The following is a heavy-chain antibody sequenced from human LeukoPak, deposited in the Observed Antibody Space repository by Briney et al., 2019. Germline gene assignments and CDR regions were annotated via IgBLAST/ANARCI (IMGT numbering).Heavy chain of an antibody. J-gene: IGHJ3*02. CDR3: AKDVDFWVAFDN. Sequence: GGSLRLSCAASGFTFSSCAMIWVRQAPGKGLEWFSAISGSGGSTYYADSVKGRFTISRHNSKNTLYVQMNSLRAGDTAVYYCAKDVDFWVAFDNWGQGTMVTVSS. V-gene: IGHV3-23*01. CDR2: ISGSGGST. D-gene: IGHD3/OR15-3a*01. CDR1: GFTFSSCA.